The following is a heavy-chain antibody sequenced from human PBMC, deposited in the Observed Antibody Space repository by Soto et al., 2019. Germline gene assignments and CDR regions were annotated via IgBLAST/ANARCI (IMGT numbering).Heavy chain of an antibody. CDR1: GYTFTSYG. CDR2: ISAYNGNT. CDR3: ASLYCSGGSCYLAAFDI. Sequence: APVKVSCKASGYTFTSYGISWVRQAPGQGLEWMGWISAYNGNTNYAQKLQGRVTMTTDTSTSTAYMELRSLRSDDTAVYYCASLYCSGGSCYLAAFDIWGQGTMVTVSS. J-gene: IGHJ3*02. D-gene: IGHD2-15*01. V-gene: IGHV1-18*01.